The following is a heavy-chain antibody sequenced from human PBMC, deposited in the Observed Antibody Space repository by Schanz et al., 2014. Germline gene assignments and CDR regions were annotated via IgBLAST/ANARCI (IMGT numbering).Heavy chain of an antibody. Sequence: QVQLQQWGAGLLKPSETLSLTCAVDGGSFSGYYWSWIRQSPDKGLEWIGEINHSANTTYNPSLKSRGTITLDKSKSQFSLTLNAVTAADTAVYYCARGDISGYSGGLMDTWGQGTLVTVSS. D-gene: IGHD5-12*01. V-gene: IGHV4-34*01. J-gene: IGHJ5*02. CDR1: GGSFSGYY. CDR3: ARGDISGYSGGLMDT. CDR2: INHSANT.